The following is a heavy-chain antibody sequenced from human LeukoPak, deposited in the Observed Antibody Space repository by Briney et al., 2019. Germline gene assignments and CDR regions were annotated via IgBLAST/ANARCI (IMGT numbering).Heavy chain of an antibody. CDR1: GFTFSSSF. Sequence: SGGSLRLSCAASGFTFSSSFMSWVRQTPGKGLEWVANIAQDGGEKNYVVSVEGRFTISRDSAKNSLYLEMNLLRAEDTAVYYCAREWNIQYSMGVDYWGQGTLVTVSS. J-gene: IGHJ4*02. CDR3: AREWNIQYSMGVDY. V-gene: IGHV3-7*01. CDR2: IAQDGGEK. D-gene: IGHD3-3*01.